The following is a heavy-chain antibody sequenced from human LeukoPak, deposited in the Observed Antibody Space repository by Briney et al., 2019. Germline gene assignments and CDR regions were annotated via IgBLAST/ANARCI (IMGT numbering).Heavy chain of an antibody. Sequence: GASVKVSCKASGYTFTSYDINWVRQATGQGLEWMGWMNPNSGNTGYAQKFQGRVTMTRNTSISTAYMELSRLRSDDTAVYYCARDICSGGSCYFDYWGQGTLVTVSS. CDR1: GYTFTSYD. V-gene: IGHV1-8*01. J-gene: IGHJ4*02. CDR2: MNPNSGNT. D-gene: IGHD2-15*01. CDR3: ARDICSGGSCYFDY.